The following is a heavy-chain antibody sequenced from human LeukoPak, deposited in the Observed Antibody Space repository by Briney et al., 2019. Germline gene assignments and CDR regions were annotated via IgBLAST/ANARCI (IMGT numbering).Heavy chain of an antibody. V-gene: IGHV3-74*01. J-gene: IGHJ6*02. CDR1: GFTFRSYW. Sequence: GGSLRLSREACGFTFRSYWMNWVRQAPGKGLVWVSRINSDGTTTNYADSVKGRFTTSRDNAKNTLYLQMNSLRVEDTAVYYCASDYYGMDVWGQGTTVTVSS. CDR2: INSDGTTT. CDR3: ASDYYGMDV.